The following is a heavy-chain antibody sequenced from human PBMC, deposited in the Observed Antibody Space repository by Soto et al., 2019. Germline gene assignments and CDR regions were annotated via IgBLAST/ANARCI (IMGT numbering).Heavy chain of an antibody. V-gene: IGHV4-31*03. Sequence: QVQLQESGPGLVKPSQTLCLTCTVSGGSISSGGYYWSWIRQHLGKGLEWIGYIYYSGSTYYNPSLKSRVTISVDTSKNQFSLKLSSVTAADTAVYYCARKATVTTCFDYWGRGTLVTVSS. D-gene: IGHD4-17*01. J-gene: IGHJ4*02. CDR1: GGSISSGGYY. CDR2: IYYSGST. CDR3: ARKATVTTCFDY.